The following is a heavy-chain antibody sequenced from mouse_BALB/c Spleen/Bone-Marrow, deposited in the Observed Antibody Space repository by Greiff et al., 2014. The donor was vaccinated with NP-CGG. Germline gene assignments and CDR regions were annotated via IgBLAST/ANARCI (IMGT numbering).Heavy chain of an antibody. CDR2: IWAGGST. V-gene: IGHV2-9*02. Sequence: VKLVESGPGLVAPSQSLSITCTVSGFSLTSYGVHWVRQPPGEGLEWLGVIWAGGSTNYNSALMSRLNISKDNSKSQVFLKMNSLQIDDTAMYYCARTLRWYFDVWGAGTAVTVSS. J-gene: IGHJ1*01. CDR1: GFSLTSYG. CDR3: ARTLRWYFDV.